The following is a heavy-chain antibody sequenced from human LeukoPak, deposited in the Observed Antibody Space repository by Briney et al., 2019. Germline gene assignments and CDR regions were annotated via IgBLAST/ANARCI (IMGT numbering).Heavy chain of an antibody. J-gene: IGHJ5*02. D-gene: IGHD6-19*01. CDR3: ASSPASSGWYGGWFDP. V-gene: IGHV4-39*01. Sequence: KPSETLSLTCTVSGGSISSSSYYWGWIRQPPGKGLEWIGSIYYSGSTYYNPSLKSRVTISVDTSKNQFSLKLSSVTAADTAVYYCASSPASSGWYGGWFDPWGQGTLVTVSS. CDR1: GGSISSSSYY. CDR2: IYYSGST.